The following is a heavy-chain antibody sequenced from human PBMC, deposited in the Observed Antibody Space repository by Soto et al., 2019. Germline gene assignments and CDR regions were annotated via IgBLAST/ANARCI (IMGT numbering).Heavy chain of an antibody. CDR2: IDWDDDK. J-gene: IGHJ4*02. V-gene: IGHV2-70*11. Sequence: VSGPTLVNPTQTLTLTCTFSGFSLSTSGMCVSWIRQPPGKALEWLARIDWDDDKYYSTSLKTRLTISKDTSKDQVVLTMTNMDPVDTATYYCARIPVFQNYGDYVFDYWGQGTLVTVSS. CDR3: ARIPVFQNYGDYVFDY. D-gene: IGHD4-17*01. CDR1: GFSLSTSGMC.